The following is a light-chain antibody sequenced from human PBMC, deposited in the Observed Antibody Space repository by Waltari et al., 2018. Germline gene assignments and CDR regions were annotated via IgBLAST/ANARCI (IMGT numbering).Light chain of an antibody. CDR3: AAWDDSLNGLS. Sequence: QSVLTQPPSASGTPGQRVTISCSGSGFNIGINTVKCHQQLPGTAPKLLIYNDNQRPSGVPDRFSGSKSGSSASLAISGLQSDDEANYYCAAWDDSLNGLSFGTGTRVNVL. CDR1: GFNIGINT. V-gene: IGLV1-44*01. CDR2: NDN. J-gene: IGLJ1*01.